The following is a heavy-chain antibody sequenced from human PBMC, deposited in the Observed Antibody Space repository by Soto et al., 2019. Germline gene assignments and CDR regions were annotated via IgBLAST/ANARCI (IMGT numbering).Heavy chain of an antibody. CDR3: ARGNSPVNVY. Sequence: DVHLVESGGGLAQPGGSLRLSCAASGFTFSSYEMNWVRQAPGKGLEWISYITSSGTTIYYADSVKGRFTISRDNAKNSLYLKMNSLRAEDTAVYYCARGNSPVNVYWGQGTLVTVSS. J-gene: IGHJ4*02. V-gene: IGHV3-48*03. CDR1: GFTFSSYE. CDR2: ITSSGTTI. D-gene: IGHD3-16*02.